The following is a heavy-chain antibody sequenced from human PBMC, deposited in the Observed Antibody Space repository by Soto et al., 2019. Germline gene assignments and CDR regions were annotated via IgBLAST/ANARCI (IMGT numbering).Heavy chain of an antibody. CDR1: GGSISSSNW. V-gene: IGHV4-4*02. D-gene: IGHD1-26*01. CDR2: IYHSGST. CDR3: ARSGSYGGGYFDY. J-gene: IGHJ4*02. Sequence: SETLSLTCAVSGGSISSSNWWSWVRQPPGKGLEWIGEIYHSGSTNYNPSLKSRVTISVDKSKDQFSLKLSSVTAADTAVYYCARSGSYGGGYFDYWGQGTLVTVSS.